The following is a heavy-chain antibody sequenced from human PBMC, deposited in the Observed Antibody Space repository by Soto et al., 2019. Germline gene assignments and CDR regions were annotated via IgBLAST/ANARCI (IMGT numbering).Heavy chain of an antibody. V-gene: IGHV3-30*03. J-gene: IGHJ6*02. Sequence: SLRLSCAASGFTFSGYYMHWVRQAPGKGLEWVAVISYDGSTEYYADSVKGRFTISRDNSANRLFLQMNSLRPEDTAVYYCTRVIAARLYYYGMDVWGQGTTVTVSS. CDR3: TRVIAARLYYYGMDV. CDR1: GFTFSGYY. D-gene: IGHD6-6*01. CDR2: ISYDGSTE.